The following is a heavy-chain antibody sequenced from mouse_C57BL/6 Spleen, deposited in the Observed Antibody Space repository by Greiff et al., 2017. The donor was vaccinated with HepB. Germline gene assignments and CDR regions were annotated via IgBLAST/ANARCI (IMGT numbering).Heavy chain of an antibody. J-gene: IGHJ4*01. Sequence: EVQVVESGGGLVKPGGSLKLSCAASGFTFSDYGMHWVRQAPEKGLEWVAYISSGSSTIYYADTVKGRFTISRDNAKNTLFLQMTSLRSEDTAMYYCARGDYGSSYVYAMDYWGQGTSVTVSS. V-gene: IGHV5-17*01. CDR1: GFTFSDYG. CDR3: ARGDYGSSYVYAMDY. CDR2: ISSGSSTI. D-gene: IGHD1-1*01.